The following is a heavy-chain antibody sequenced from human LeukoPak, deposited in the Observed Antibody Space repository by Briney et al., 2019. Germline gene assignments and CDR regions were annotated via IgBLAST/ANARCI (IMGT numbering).Heavy chain of an antibody. CDR1: GYTFNDYH. CDR3: AKAGHLDYFLRWFDP. J-gene: IGHJ5*02. Sequence: ASVKVSCKTSGYTFNDYHVHWVRQAPGQGFEWMGWINPKSGKTKYSPSFEGRVSMTRDTSTRTVYMELSSLKSDDTAVYYCAKAGHLDYFLRWFDPWGQGTLVTVSS. CDR2: INPKSGKT. D-gene: IGHD3/OR15-3a*01. V-gene: IGHV1-2*02.